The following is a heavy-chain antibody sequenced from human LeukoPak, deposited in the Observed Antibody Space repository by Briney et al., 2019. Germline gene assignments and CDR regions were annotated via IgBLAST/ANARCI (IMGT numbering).Heavy chain of an antibody. CDR2: ISYDGSNK. J-gene: IGHJ4*02. CDR3: ARDELLTYDYVWGSYRYGIDY. Sequence: GRSLRLSCAASGFTFSCYAMHWVRQAPGKGLEWVAVISYDGSNKYYADSVKGRFTISRDNSKNTLYLQMNSLRAEDTAVYYCARDELLTYDYVWGSYRYGIDYWGQGTLVTVSS. V-gene: IGHV3-30*01. CDR1: GFTFSCYA. D-gene: IGHD3-16*02.